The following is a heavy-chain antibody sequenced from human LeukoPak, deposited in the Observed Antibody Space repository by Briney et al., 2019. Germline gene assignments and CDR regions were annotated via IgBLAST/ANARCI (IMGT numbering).Heavy chain of an antibody. Sequence: GASVKVSCKASGYTFTSYYMHWVRQAPGQGLEWMGIINPSGGSTSYAQKFQGRVTMTRDTSTSTVYMELSSLRSEDTAVYYCARGITIFGVVIRGWFDPWGQGTLVTVSS. D-gene: IGHD3-3*01. CDR3: ARGITIFGVVIRGWFDP. CDR2: INPSGGST. J-gene: IGHJ5*02. V-gene: IGHV1-46*01. CDR1: GYTFTSYY.